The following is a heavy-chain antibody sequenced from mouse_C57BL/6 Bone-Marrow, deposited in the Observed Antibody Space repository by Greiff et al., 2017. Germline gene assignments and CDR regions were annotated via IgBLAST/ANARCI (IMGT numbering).Heavy chain of an antibody. CDR1: GFTFSSYA. J-gene: IGHJ4*01. CDR2: LSDGGSYT. CDR3: ARDRRMYYYGSSYGLYYAMDY. V-gene: IGHV5-4*01. D-gene: IGHD1-1*01. Sequence: EVKLVESGGGLVKPGGSLKLSCAASGFTFSSYAMSWVRQTPEKRLEWVATLSDGGSYTYYPDNVKGRFTISRDNAKNNLYLQMSHLKSEDTAMYYCARDRRMYYYGSSYGLYYAMDYWGQGTSVTVSS.